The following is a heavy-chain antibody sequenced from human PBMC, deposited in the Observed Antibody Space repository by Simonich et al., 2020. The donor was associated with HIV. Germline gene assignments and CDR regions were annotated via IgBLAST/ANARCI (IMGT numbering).Heavy chain of an antibody. J-gene: IGHJ4*02. CDR2: NKSKTDGGKT. CDR1: GFTFSNTW. V-gene: IGHV3-15*01. CDR3: TSDYGDY. Sequence: EVQLVESGGGLVKPGGSLRLSCAASGFTFSNTWMSWVRQAPGKGLEWVGRNKSKTDGGKTDYAAPVKGRFTISRDDSKDTLFLQMNSLKTEDTAVYYCTSDYGDYWGQGTLVTVSS. D-gene: IGHD4-17*01.